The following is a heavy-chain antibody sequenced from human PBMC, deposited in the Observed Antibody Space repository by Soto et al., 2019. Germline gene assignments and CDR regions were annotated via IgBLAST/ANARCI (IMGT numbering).Heavy chain of an antibody. V-gene: IGHV1-18*01. Sequence: ASVKVSFKASGYTFTSYGISWVRQAPGQGLEWMGWISAYNGNTNYAQKLQGRVTMTTDTSTSTAYMELRSLRSDDTAVYYCARDRPITMIVVVTNYYYYGMDVWGQGTTVTVSS. D-gene: IGHD3-22*01. CDR3: ARDRPITMIVVVTNYYYYGMDV. CDR2: ISAYNGNT. J-gene: IGHJ6*02. CDR1: GYTFTSYG.